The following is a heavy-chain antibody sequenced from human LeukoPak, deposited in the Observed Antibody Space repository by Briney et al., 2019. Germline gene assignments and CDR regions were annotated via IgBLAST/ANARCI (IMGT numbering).Heavy chain of an antibody. CDR3: ATDPRYFDY. CDR2: IYSGGST. CDR1: RFTVSSNY. V-gene: IGHV3-66*02. Sequence: GGSLRLSCAASRFTVSSNYMSWVRQAPGKGLEWVSVIYSGGSTYYADSVKGRFTISRDNSKNTLYLQMNSLRAEDTAVYYCATDPRYFDYWGQGTLVTVSS. J-gene: IGHJ4*02.